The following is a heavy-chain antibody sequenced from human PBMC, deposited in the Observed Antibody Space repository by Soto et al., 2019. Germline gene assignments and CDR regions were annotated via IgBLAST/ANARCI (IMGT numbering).Heavy chain of an antibody. CDR3: ARERGNYTYFDY. CDR2: INTYNGNI. CDR1: GYTFANYG. J-gene: IGHJ4*02. D-gene: IGHD1-7*01. Sequence: QVQLVQSGAEVKKPGASVKVSCKVSGYTFANYGISWARQAPGQGLEWMGWINTYNGNINYAQKLQGRVTMTTDTSTSTAYMELRSLRSDDTALYYCARERGNYTYFDYWGQGTLVTVSS. V-gene: IGHV1-18*01.